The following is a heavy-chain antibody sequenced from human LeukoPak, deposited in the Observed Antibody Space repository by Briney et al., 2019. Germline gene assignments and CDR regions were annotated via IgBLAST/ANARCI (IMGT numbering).Heavy chain of an antibody. CDR3: ARGRYDFWSGYPSDY. V-gene: IGHV1-8*01. D-gene: IGHD3-3*01. J-gene: IGHJ4*02. Sequence: GASVKVSCKASGYTFTSYDINWVRQATGQGLEWMGWMNPNSGNTGYAQKFQSRDTMTRNTSISTAYMELSSLRSEDTAVYYCARGRYDFWSGYPSDYWGQGTLVTVSS. CDR1: GYTFTSYD. CDR2: MNPNSGNT.